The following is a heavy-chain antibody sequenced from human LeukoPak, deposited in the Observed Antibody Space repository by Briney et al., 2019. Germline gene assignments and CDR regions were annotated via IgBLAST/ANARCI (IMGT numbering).Heavy chain of an antibody. D-gene: IGHD2-2*01. Sequence: PGGSLRLSCAASGFTFSSYSMNWVRLAPGKGLEWVSSISSSSSYIYYADSVKGRFTISRDNAKNSLYLQMNSLRAEDTAVYYCARDGGAAAMFWFDPWGQGTLVTVSS. V-gene: IGHV3-21*01. J-gene: IGHJ5*02. CDR1: GFTFSSYS. CDR2: ISSSSSYI. CDR3: ARDGGAAAMFWFDP.